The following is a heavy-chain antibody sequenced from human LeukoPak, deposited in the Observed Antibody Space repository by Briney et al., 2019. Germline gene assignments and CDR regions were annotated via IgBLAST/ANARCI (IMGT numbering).Heavy chain of an antibody. Sequence: KASETLSLTCAVYGGSFSGYYWSWIRQPPGKGLEWIGEINHSGSTNYNPSLKSRVTISVDTSKNQFSLKLSSVTAADTAVYYCARPYYYDSTDAFDIWGQGTMVTVSS. V-gene: IGHV4-34*01. CDR3: ARPYYYDSTDAFDI. CDR1: GGSFSGYY. D-gene: IGHD3-22*01. CDR2: INHSGST. J-gene: IGHJ3*02.